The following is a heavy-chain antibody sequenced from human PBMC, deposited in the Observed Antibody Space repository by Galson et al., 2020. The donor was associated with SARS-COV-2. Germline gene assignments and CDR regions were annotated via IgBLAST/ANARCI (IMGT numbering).Heavy chain of an antibody. CDR1: GFTFSNAW. Sequence: GGSLRLSCAASGFTFSNAWMSWVRQAPGKGLEWVGRIKSKTDGGTKDYAAPVKGRFTISRDDSKNTLYLKMNSLKTEDTAVYYCTTGISSVVNRGPYWGQGTLVTVSS. J-gene: IGHJ4*02. CDR2: IKSKTDGGTK. V-gene: IGHV3-15*01. D-gene: IGHD3-22*01. CDR3: TTGISSVVNRGPY.